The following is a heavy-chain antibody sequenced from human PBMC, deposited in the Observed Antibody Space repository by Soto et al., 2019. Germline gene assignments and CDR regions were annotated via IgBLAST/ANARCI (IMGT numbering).Heavy chain of an antibody. V-gene: IGHV3-7*01. CDR2: IKQDGSEK. Sequence: GGSLRLSCAASGFTFSSYWMSWVRQAPGKGLEWVANIKQDGSEKYYVDSVKGRFTISRDNAKNSLYLQMNSLRAEDTAVYYCASAGADSSSYYFDYWGQGTLVTVYS. CDR3: ASAGADSSSYYFDY. CDR1: GFTFSSYW. J-gene: IGHJ4*02. D-gene: IGHD6-6*01.